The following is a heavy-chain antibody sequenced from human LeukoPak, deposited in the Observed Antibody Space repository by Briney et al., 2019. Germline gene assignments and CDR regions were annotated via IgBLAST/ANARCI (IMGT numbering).Heavy chain of an antibody. CDR3: AREARIAVAGYYYYYYMDV. CDR2: ISAYNGNT. J-gene: IGHJ6*03. V-gene: IGHV1-18*01. D-gene: IGHD6-19*01. CDR1: GYTFTSYG. Sequence: ASVKVSCKASGYTFTSYGISWVRQAPGQGLEWMGWISAYNGNTNYAQKLQDRVTMTTDTSTSTAYMELRSLRSDDTAVYYCAREARIAVAGYYYYYYMDVWGKGTTVTVSS.